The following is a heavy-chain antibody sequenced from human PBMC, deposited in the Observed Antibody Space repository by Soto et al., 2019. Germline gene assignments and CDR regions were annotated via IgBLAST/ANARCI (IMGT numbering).Heavy chain of an antibody. Sequence: EVQLVESGGGLVKPGGSLRLSCAGSGFTFSSYTMNWVRQAPGKGLEWVSAISGSSSDIYYAESLKGRFTISRDNAKNSLYLQMNSLRAEDTGVYYCARDIGVSGIGYWGQGTLVTVSS. CDR1: GFTFSSYT. V-gene: IGHV3-21*01. CDR3: ARDIGVSGIGY. CDR2: ISGSSSDI. D-gene: IGHD6-19*01. J-gene: IGHJ4*02.